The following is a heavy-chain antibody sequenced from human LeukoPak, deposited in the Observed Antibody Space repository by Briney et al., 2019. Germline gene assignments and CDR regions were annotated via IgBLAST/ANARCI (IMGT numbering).Heavy chain of an antibody. J-gene: IGHJ5*02. CDR2: IQHDGGNE. CDR1: GFTFSTFH. V-gene: IGHV3-30*02. CDR3: ARSYVLNFFNP. Sequence: GGSLRLSCATSGFTFSTFHMHWVRQAPGGVPEWVAFIQHDGGNEYYGDSVKGRFTISRDNSKSTLYLQLNSLTTEDTAVYYCARSYVLNFFNPWGQGTLVTVSS. D-gene: IGHD3-10*02.